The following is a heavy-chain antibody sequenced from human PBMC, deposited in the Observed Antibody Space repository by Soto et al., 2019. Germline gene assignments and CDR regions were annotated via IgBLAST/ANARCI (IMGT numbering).Heavy chain of an antibody. CDR3: ARDPTMIVVVPILRSYYGMDV. CDR2: INPSGGST. V-gene: IGHV1-46*01. Sequence: ASVKVSCKASGYTFTSYYMHWVRQAPGQGLEWMGIINPSGGSTSYAQKFRGRVTMTRDTSTSTVYMELSSLRSEDTAVYYCARDPTMIVVVPILRSYYGMDVWGQGTTVTVS. CDR1: GYTFTSYY. D-gene: IGHD3-22*01. J-gene: IGHJ6*02.